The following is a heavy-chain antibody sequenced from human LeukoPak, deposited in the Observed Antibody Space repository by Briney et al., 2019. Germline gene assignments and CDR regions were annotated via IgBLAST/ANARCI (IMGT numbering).Heavy chain of an antibody. CDR1: GFTFSSCG. CDR3: AKTTHSSGWYTAFDY. V-gene: IGHV3-30*18. Sequence: GRSLRLSCAASGFTFSSCGMHWVRQAPGKGLEWVAVISYDGSNKYYADSVKGRFTISRDNSKNTLYLQMNSLRAEDTAVYYCAKTTHSSGWYTAFDYWGQGTLVTVSS. D-gene: IGHD6-19*01. J-gene: IGHJ4*02. CDR2: ISYDGSNK.